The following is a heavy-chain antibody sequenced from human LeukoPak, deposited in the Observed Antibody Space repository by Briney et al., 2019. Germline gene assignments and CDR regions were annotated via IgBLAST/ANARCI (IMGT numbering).Heavy chain of an antibody. CDR3: ARAYSYDISHIDY. J-gene: IGHJ4*02. D-gene: IGHD5-18*01. Sequence: SQTLSLTCTVSGGSISSGGYYWSWIRQHPGKGLEWIGYIYYSGSTYYNPSLKSRVTISVDTSKNQFSLKLSSVTAADTAVYYCARAYSYDISHIDYWGQGTLVTVSS. V-gene: IGHV4-31*03. CDR2: IYYSGST. CDR1: GGSISSGGYY.